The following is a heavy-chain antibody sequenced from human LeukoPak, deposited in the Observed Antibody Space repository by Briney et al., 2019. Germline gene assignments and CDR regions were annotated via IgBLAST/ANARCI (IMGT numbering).Heavy chain of an antibody. CDR3: AREDASGGTHLDY. CDR2: IYYSGST. CDR1: GGSIGSSGYY. Sequence: PSETLSLTCTVSGGSIGSSGYYWAWIRQPPGKGLEWIGSIYYSGSTYYNPSLKSRVTISVDTISADTSKNQFSLSLISVTAADTAIYYCAREDASGGTHLDYWGQGTLVTVSS. V-gene: IGHV4-39*07. J-gene: IGHJ4*02. D-gene: IGHD4-23*01.